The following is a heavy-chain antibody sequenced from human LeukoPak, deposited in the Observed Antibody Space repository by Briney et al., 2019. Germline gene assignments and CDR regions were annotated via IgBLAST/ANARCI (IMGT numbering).Heavy chain of an antibody. J-gene: IGHJ5*02. Sequence: SETLSLTCTVSGGSISSGGYYWSWIPQHPGKGLEWIGYIYYSGSTYYNPSLKSRVTISVDTSKNQFSLKLSSVTAADTAVYYCASSSSWSYNWFDPWGQGTLVTVSS. D-gene: IGHD6-13*01. CDR3: ASSSSWSYNWFDP. CDR2: IYYSGST. CDR1: GGSISSGGYY. V-gene: IGHV4-31*03.